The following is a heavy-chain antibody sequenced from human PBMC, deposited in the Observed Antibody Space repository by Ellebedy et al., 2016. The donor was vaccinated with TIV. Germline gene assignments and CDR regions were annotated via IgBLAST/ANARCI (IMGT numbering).Heavy chain of an antibody. CDR3: ARVGFDGYNFGY. Sequence: GSLRLXXAVYGGSFSGYYWSWIRQPPGKGLEWIGEINHSGSTNYNPSLKSRVTISVDTSKNQFSLKLSSVTAADTAVYYCARVGFDGYNFGYWGQGTLVTVSS. CDR2: INHSGST. J-gene: IGHJ4*02. D-gene: IGHD5-24*01. CDR1: GGSFSGYY. V-gene: IGHV4-34*01.